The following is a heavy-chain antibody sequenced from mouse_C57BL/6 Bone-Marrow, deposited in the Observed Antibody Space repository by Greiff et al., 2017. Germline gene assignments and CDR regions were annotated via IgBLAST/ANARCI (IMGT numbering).Heavy chain of an antibody. Sequence: VQLQQSGAELARPGASVKLSCKASGYTFTSYGISWVKQRTGQGLEWIGEIYPRSGNTYYNEKFKGKATLTADKSSSAAYMELRSLTSEDSAVYFCARRGLPWFAYWGQGTLVTVSA. D-gene: IGHD3-3*01. CDR1: GYTFTSYG. V-gene: IGHV1-81*01. J-gene: IGHJ3*01. CDR3: ARRGLPWFAY. CDR2: IYPRSGNT.